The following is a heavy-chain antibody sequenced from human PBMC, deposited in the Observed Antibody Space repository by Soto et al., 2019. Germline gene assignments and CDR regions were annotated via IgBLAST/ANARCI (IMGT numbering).Heavy chain of an antibody. CDR3: TTGRRDYYGNSYMDL. CDR1: GYAFEVAW. CDR2: IKSKPDGGTT. Sequence: EVQLVESGGGVVQPGESLRLSCAVSGYAFEVAWMNWVRQAPGKGLEWVGRIKSKPDGGTTEYAAPVEGRFTISRDDSTSTLYLQMNSLRTEDTAVYYCTTGRRDYYGNSYMDLWGKGTTVTVSS. V-gene: IGHV3-15*01. D-gene: IGHD3-22*01. J-gene: IGHJ6*03.